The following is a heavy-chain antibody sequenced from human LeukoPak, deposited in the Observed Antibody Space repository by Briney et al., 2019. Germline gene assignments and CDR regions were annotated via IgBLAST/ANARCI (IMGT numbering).Heavy chain of an antibody. CDR2: INQGGSDK. J-gene: IGHJ4*02. D-gene: IGHD1-14*01. Sequence: PGGSLRLSCAASGFTFSGRWMSWVRQAPGKGLEWVANINQGGSDKYYVDSVKGRFTISRDNANNLLYLQMNSLRGEDTAVYYCTRDRSRAEDDWGKGTLVTVSS. V-gene: IGHV3-7*01. CDR1: GFTFSGRW. CDR3: TRDRSRAEDD.